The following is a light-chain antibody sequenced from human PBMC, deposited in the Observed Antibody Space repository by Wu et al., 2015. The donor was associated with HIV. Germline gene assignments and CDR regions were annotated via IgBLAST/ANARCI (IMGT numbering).Light chain of an antibody. Sequence: DIQMTQSPSSLSASVGDRVTIACRARQSISRYLNWYQQKPGKAPKLLIYGASSLQSGVPSRFSGSGSGTGFTLTISSLQPEDFAIYYCQQSYSTFTFGGGTKVEIK. V-gene: IGKV1-39*01. CDR2: GAS. J-gene: IGKJ4*01. CDR3: QQSYSTFT. CDR1: QSISRY.